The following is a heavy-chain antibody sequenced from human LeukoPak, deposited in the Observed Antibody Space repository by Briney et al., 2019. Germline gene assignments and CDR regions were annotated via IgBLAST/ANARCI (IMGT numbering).Heavy chain of an antibody. J-gene: IGHJ3*02. CDR2: IRQDGAEK. Sequence: GGSLRLSCAASGFTFSNHWMSWVRQAPGKGLEWVANIRQDGAEKYYVDSVKGRFTISRDDAKNSLYLQMNSLRAEDTAVYYCARDPGDAFDIWGQGTSVTVS. V-gene: IGHV3-7*03. CDR1: GFTFSNHW. CDR3: ARDPGDAFDI.